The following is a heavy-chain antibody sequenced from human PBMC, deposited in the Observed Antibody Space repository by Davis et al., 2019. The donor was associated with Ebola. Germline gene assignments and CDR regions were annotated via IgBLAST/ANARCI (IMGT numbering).Heavy chain of an antibody. J-gene: IGHJ4*02. D-gene: IGHD3-22*01. CDR2: IYPGDSDT. V-gene: IGHV5-51*01. CDR1: GYSFTTYW. Sequence: KVSCKGSGYSFTTYWIGWVRQVPGKGLEWMGIIYPGDSDTRYSPSFQGQVTISADKSISTAYLQWSSLKASDTAMYYCATSLYYYDSSGYYPDYWGQGTLVTVSS. CDR3: ATSLYYYDSSGYYPDY.